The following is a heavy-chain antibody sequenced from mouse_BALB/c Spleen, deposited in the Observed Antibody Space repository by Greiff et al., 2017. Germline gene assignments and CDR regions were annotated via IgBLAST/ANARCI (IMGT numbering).Heavy chain of an antibody. CDR1: GFTFSSYA. CDR2: ISSGGST. J-gene: IGHJ2*01. V-gene: IGHV5-6-5*01. CDR3: ARGGGNYDFDY. D-gene: IGHD2-1*01. Sequence: DVHLVESGGGLVKPGGSLKLSCAASGFTFSSYAMSWVRQTPEKRLEWVASISSGGSTYYPDSVKGRFTISRDNARNILYLQMSSLRSEDTAMYYCARGGGNYDFDYWGQGTTLTVSS.